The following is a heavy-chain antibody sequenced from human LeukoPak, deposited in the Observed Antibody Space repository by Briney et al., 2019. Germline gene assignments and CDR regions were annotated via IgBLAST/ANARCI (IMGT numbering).Heavy chain of an antibody. D-gene: IGHD3-10*01. Sequence: SETLSLTCTVSGGSISSYYWSWIRQPPGKGLEWIGYIYYSGSTNYNPSLKSRVTISVDTSKNQFSLKLSSVTAADTAVYYCAKDKVLLWFGESDYWGQGTLVTVSS. J-gene: IGHJ4*02. CDR2: IYYSGST. CDR3: AKDKVLLWFGESDY. V-gene: IGHV4-59*12. CDR1: GGSISSYY.